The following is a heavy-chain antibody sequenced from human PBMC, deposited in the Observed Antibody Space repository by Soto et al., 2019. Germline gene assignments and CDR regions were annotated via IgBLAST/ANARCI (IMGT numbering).Heavy chain of an antibody. J-gene: IGHJ4*02. CDR2: INVGNENT. CDR1: AYTFTSYG. V-gene: IGHV1-3*01. Sequence: ASVNVSCKASAYTFTSYGMHWVRQAPGERPEWMGWINVGNENTKYSQKFQGRVTITRDTSASTAYMELGNLRSEDTAVYYCARARSSGFFSVSFDCRGKGTLVTVSS. CDR3: ARARSSGFFSVSFDC. D-gene: IGHD6-19*01.